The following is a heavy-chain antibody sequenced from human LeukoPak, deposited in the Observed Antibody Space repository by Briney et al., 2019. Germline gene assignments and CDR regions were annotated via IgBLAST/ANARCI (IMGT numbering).Heavy chain of an antibody. Sequence: GASVKVSCKASGYTFTSYYMHWVRQAPGQGLEWMGIINPSGGSTSYAQKFQGRVTMTRDTSISTAYMELSRLRSDDTAVYYCARDSVEMATIMNYWGQGTLVTVSS. CDR3: ARDSVEMATIMNY. J-gene: IGHJ4*02. D-gene: IGHD5-24*01. CDR2: INPSGGST. V-gene: IGHV1-46*01. CDR1: GYTFTSYY.